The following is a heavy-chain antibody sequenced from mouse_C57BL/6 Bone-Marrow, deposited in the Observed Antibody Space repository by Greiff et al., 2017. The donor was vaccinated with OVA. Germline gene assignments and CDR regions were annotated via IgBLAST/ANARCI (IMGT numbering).Heavy chain of an antibody. V-gene: IGHV1-15*01. CDR3: TRGYSNYYAMDY. J-gene: IGHJ4*01. CDR1: GYPFTNYE. CDR2: IDPEIGGT. D-gene: IGHD2-5*01. Sequence: VQLLASGAELVRPGASVTLSCKASGYPFTNYEMPWVRQTPGHGLEWIGVIDPEIGGTAYNQKFKGKAILTVDKSSSTAYMELRSLTSEDSAVYYSTRGYSNYYAMDYWGQGTSVTVSS.